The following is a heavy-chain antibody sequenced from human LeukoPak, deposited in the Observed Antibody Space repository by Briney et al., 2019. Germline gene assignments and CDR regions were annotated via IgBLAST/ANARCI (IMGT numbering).Heavy chain of an antibody. D-gene: IGHD2-2*01. CDR3: ARDRDIVVVPAATNYFDY. J-gene: IGHJ4*02. CDR2: IIPIFGTA. V-gene: IGHV1-69*01. Sequence: SVKVSCKASGGTFSSYAISWVRQAPGQGLEWTGGIIPIFGTANYAQKFQGRVTITADESTSTAYMELSSLRSEDTAVYYCARDRDIVVVPAATNYFDYWGQGTLVTVSS. CDR1: GGTFSSYA.